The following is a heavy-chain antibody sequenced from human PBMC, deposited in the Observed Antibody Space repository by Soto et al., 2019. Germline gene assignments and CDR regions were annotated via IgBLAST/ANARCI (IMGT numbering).Heavy chain of an antibody. Sequence: GASVKVSCKASGGTFSSYAISWVRQAPGQGLEWMGGIIPIFGTANYAQKFQVRVTITADESTSTAYMELSSLRSEDTAVYYCVRDRIVAASLLSRYYYGMDVWGQGTMVTVSS. V-gene: IGHV1-69*13. J-gene: IGHJ6*02. CDR3: VRDRIVAASLLSRYYYGMDV. CDR1: GGTFSSYA. D-gene: IGHD6-13*01. CDR2: IIPIFGTA.